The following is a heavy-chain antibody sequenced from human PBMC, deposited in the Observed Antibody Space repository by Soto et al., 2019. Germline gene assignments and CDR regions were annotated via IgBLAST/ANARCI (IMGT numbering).Heavy chain of an antibody. D-gene: IGHD6-19*01. Sequence: ASVKVSCKASGYTFTSYGISWVRQAPGQGLEWMGWISAYNGNTNYAQKLQGRVTMTTDTSTSTAYMELRSLRSDDTAVYYCARDRTPPGIAVAFIWGQGTMVTVSS. CDR1: GYTFTSYG. J-gene: IGHJ3*02. CDR2: ISAYNGNT. CDR3: ARDRTPPGIAVAFI. V-gene: IGHV1-18*01.